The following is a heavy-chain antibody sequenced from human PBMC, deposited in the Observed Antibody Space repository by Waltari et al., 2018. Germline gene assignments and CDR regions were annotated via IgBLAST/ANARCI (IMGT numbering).Heavy chain of an antibody. Sequence: QVQLVQSGAAVKEPGSSVTVSCKASGGTFSNYVVSWVRPAPGQGLEWMGGIIPIFGTPNYAQKFQGRVTIIADESTSTVYMELSSLRSEDTAVYYCARSYYYDRIGDYPSLGAFDYWGQGTLVTVSS. D-gene: IGHD3-22*01. CDR2: IIPIFGTP. CDR3: ARSYYYDRIGDYPSLGAFDY. V-gene: IGHV1-69*12. J-gene: IGHJ4*02. CDR1: GGTFSNYV.